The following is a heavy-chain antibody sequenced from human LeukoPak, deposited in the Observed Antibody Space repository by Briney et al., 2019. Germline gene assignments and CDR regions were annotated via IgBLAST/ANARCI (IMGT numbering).Heavy chain of an antibody. CDR3: AREYYYDSSGSPNCMDV. D-gene: IGHD3-22*01. CDR1: GFTFSSYS. V-gene: IGHV3-21*01. J-gene: IGHJ6*03. Sequence: AGGSLRLSCAASGFTFSSYSMNWVRQAPGKGLEWVSSISSSSSHIYYADSVKGRFTISRDNAKNSLYLQMNSLRAEDTAVYYCAREYYYDSSGSPNCMDVWGKGTTVTVSS. CDR2: ISSSSSHI.